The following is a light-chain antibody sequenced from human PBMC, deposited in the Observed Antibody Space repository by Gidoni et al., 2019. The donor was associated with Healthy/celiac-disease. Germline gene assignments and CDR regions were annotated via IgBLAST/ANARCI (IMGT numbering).Light chain of an antibody. CDR2: WAS. V-gene: IGKV4-1*01. J-gene: IGKJ2*01. Sequence: DIVMTQSPDSLAVSLGERATINCKSSQSVLYSSNNKHYLAWYQQKPGQPPKLLLYWASTRESGVPDRFSGSGSGTDFTITISSLQAEDVAVYYCQKYYGTPLTFGQGTKLE. CDR1: QSVLYSSNNKHY. CDR3: QKYYGTPLT.